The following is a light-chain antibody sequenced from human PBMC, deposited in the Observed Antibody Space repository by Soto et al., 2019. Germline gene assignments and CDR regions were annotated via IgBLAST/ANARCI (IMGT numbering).Light chain of an antibody. V-gene: IGKV1-27*01. CDR3: QKYNSAPPLT. Sequence: DIQMTQSPSSLSASVGDRVTITCRASQGISNYLAWYQQKPGKVPKLLIYAASTLQSGVPSRFSGSGSGTDFPLTISSLQPEDVATYSCQKYNSAPPLTFGGGNKVEIK. CDR1: QGISNY. CDR2: AAS. J-gene: IGKJ4*01.